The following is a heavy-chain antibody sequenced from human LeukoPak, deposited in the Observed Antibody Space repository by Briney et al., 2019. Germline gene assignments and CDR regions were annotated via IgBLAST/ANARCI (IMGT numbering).Heavy chain of an antibody. J-gene: IGHJ4*02. Sequence: ASVKVSCKASGYTFTGYYMHWVRQAPGQGLEWMGWINPNSGGTNYAQKFQGRVTMTRDTSISTAYMELSRLRSDDTAVYYCARDLRPFCSGGSCPKKAAFDYWGQGTLVTVSS. V-gene: IGHV1-2*02. CDR3: ARDLRPFCSGGSCPKKAAFDY. CDR1: GYTFTGYY. CDR2: INPNSGGT. D-gene: IGHD2-15*01.